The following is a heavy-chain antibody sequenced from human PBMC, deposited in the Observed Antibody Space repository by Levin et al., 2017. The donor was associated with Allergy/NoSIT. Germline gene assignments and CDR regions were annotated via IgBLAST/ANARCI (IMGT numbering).Heavy chain of an antibody. J-gene: IGHJ3*02. CDR1: GGSISSGGYS. V-gene: IGHV4-30-2*01. Sequence: SETLSLTCAVSGGSISSGGYSWSWIRQPPGKGLEWIGYIYHSGSTYYNPSLKSRVTISVDRSKNQFSLKLSSVTAADTAVYYCARGRQRGYYGSGSYRNTAKPDAFDIWGQGTMVTVSS. D-gene: IGHD3-10*01. CDR2: IYHSGST. CDR3: ARGRQRGYYGSGSYRNTAKPDAFDI.